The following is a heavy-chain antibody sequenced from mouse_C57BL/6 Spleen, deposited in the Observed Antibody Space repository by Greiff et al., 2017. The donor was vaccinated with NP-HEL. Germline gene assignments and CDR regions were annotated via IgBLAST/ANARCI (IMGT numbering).Heavy chain of an antibody. CDR1: GYTFTDYN. J-gene: IGHJ2*01. CDR3: ARSITTVPYFDY. Sequence: EVQLQQSGPELVKPGASVKIPCKASGYTFTDYNMDWVKQSHGKSLEWIGDINPNNGGTIYNQKFKGKATLTVDKSSSTAYMERRSLTSEDTAVYYCARSITTVPYFDYWGQGTTLTVSS. V-gene: IGHV1-18*01. D-gene: IGHD1-1*01. CDR2: INPNNGGT.